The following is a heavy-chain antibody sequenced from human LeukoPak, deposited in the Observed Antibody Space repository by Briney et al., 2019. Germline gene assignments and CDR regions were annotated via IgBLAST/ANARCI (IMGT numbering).Heavy chain of an antibody. CDR1: GFTFSSYA. V-gene: IGHV3-30-3*01. CDR2: ISYDGSNK. Sequence: GESLKISCAASGFTFSSYAMHWVRQAPGKGLEWVAVISYDGSNKYYADSVKGRFTISRDNSKNTLYVQMNSLRAEDTAVYYCAREERSDWYVGYFDYWGQGTLVTVSS. D-gene: IGHD6-13*01. J-gene: IGHJ4*02. CDR3: AREERSDWYVGYFDY.